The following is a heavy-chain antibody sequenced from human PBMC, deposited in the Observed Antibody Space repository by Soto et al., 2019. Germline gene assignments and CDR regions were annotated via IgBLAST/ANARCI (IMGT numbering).Heavy chain of an antibody. Sequence: SVKVSCKXSGGTFSSYAISWVRQAPGQGLEWMGGIIPIFGTANYAQKFQGRVTITADKSTSTAYMELSSLRSEDTAVYYCARVIAAHRNQYNWFDPWGQGTLVTVSS. D-gene: IGHD6-6*01. V-gene: IGHV1-69*06. CDR1: GGTFSSYA. CDR3: ARVIAAHRNQYNWFDP. J-gene: IGHJ5*02. CDR2: IIPIFGTA.